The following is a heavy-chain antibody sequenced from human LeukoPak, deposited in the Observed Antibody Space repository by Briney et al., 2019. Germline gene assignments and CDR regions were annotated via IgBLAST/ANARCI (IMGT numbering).Heavy chain of an antibody. CDR3: ARNSWYYDSSGYYYVDY. Sequence: ASVKVSCKASGGTFSSYAISWVRQAPGQGLEWMGGIIPIFSTANYAQKFQGRVTITTDESTSTAYMELSSLRSEDTAVYYCARNSWYYDSSGYYYVDYWGQGTLVTVSS. CDR2: IIPIFSTA. D-gene: IGHD3-22*01. V-gene: IGHV1-69*05. CDR1: GGTFSSYA. J-gene: IGHJ4*02.